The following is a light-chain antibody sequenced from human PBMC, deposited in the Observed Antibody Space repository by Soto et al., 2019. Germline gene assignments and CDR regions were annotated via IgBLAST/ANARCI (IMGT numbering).Light chain of an antibody. CDR3: QHLNTYPS. CDR1: QGISSY. CDR2: AAS. J-gene: IGKJ4*01. Sequence: DIQLTQSPSFLSASVGDRVTITCRACQGISSYLAWYQQKPGKAPKLLIFAASILQSGVPSRFSGSGSGTDFTLTISSLQPEDFATYYCQHLNTYPSFGGGTKVEIK. V-gene: IGKV1-9*01.